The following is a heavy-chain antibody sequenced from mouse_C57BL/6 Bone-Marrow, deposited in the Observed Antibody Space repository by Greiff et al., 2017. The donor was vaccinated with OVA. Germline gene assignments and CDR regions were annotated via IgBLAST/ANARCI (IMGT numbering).Heavy chain of an antibody. CDR1: GYTFTSYW. D-gene: IGHD2-10*01. Sequence: QVQLQQPGAELVKPGASVKLSCKASGYTFTSYWMQWVKQRPGQGLEWIGEIDPSDSYTNYNHKFKGKATLTVDTSSSTAYMQLSSLTSEDTAVYYCTTAYYDAMDYWGQGTSVTVSS. V-gene: IGHV1-50*01. J-gene: IGHJ4*01. CDR2: IDPSDSYT. CDR3: TTAYYDAMDY.